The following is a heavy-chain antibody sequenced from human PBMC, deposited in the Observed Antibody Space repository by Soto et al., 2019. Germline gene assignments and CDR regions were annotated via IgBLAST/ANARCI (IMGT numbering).Heavy chain of an antibody. CDR3: ASSVLLSFRDNVNDAFDI. V-gene: IGHV3-74*01. CDR2: INSDGSST. J-gene: IGHJ3*02. D-gene: IGHD3-10*01. CDR1: GFTFSSYW. Sequence: EVQLVESGGGLVQPGGSLRLSCAASGFTFSSYWMHWVRQVPGKGLVWVSRINSDGSSTRYADSVKGRFTISRDNAKNTLYQQMNSLRAEDTAVYYCASSVLLSFRDNVNDAFDIWGQGTMVTVSS.